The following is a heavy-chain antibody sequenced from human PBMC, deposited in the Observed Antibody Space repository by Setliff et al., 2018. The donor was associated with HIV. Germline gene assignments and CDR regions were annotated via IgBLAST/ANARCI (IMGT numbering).Heavy chain of an antibody. CDR2: IKKDGDDK. V-gene: IGHV3-7*03. J-gene: IGHJ5*02. D-gene: IGHD4-17*01. CDR3: AKADRGYGRNWFDP. CDR1: GFTFSSYP. Sequence: HPGGSLRLSCAASGFTFSSYPMTWVRQPPGKGLEWVATIKKDGDDKYYLDSVKGRFTIDRDNAKNSLFLQMNSLRVEDTAVYYCAKADRGYGRNWFDPWGQGTLVTVSS.